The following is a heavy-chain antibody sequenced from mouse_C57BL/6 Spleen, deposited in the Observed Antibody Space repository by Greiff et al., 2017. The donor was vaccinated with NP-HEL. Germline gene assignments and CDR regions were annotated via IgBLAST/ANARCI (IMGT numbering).Heavy chain of an antibody. Sequence: QVQLQQSGPGLVQPSQSLSITCTVSGFSLTSYGVHWVRQSPGKGLEWLGVIWSGGSTDYNAAFISRLSISKDNSKSQVFFKMNSLQADDTAIYYCARYYDADYFDYWGQGTTLTVSS. CDR1: GFSLTSYG. D-gene: IGHD2-4*01. CDR2: IWSGGST. V-gene: IGHV2-2*01. CDR3: ARYYDADYFDY. J-gene: IGHJ2*01.